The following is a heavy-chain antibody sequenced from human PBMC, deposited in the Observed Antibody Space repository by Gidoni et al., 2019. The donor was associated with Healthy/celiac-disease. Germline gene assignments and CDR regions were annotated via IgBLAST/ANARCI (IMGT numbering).Heavy chain of an antibody. Sequence: QLQLQESGPGLVKPSETLSLTCTVSGGSISSSSYYWGWIRQPPGKGLEWIGSIYYSGSTYYNPSLKSRVTISVDTSKNQFSLKLSSVTAADTAVYYCATLLPRELLLLPLDAFDIWGQGTMVTVSS. D-gene: IGHD2-15*01. J-gene: IGHJ3*02. CDR1: GGSISSSSYY. CDR3: ATLLPRELLLLPLDAFDI. V-gene: IGHV4-39*01. CDR2: IYYSGST.